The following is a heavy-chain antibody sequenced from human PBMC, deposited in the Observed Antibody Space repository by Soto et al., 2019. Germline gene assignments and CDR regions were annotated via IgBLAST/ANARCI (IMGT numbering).Heavy chain of an antibody. CDR3: AAGRDDSKGGTY. CDR2: ISVGGDT. D-gene: IGHD4-4*01. J-gene: IGHJ4*02. Sequence: EVQLVESGGGLVQPGGSLRLSCVASGFIVSSYYMNWVRQAPGKGPEWVSVISVGGDTYYADSVKGRFTVSRDNSKNTLYLQMNSLRGDDAAVYYCAAGRDDSKGGTYWGQGTLVTVAS. V-gene: IGHV3-66*01. CDR1: GFIVSSYY.